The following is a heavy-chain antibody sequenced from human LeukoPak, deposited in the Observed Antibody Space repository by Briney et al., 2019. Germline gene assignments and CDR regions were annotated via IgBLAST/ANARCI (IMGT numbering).Heavy chain of an antibody. V-gene: IGHV4-38-2*02. CDR2: IYHSGST. CDR1: GGSISSYY. D-gene: IGHD5-18*01. J-gene: IGHJ5*02. Sequence: SETLSLTCTVSGGSISSYYWSWIRQPPGKGLEWIGSIYHSGSTYYNPSLKSRVTISVDTSKNQFSLKLSSVTAADTAVYYCARVGTAMVKNWFDPWGQGTLVTVSS. CDR3: ARVGTAMVKNWFDP.